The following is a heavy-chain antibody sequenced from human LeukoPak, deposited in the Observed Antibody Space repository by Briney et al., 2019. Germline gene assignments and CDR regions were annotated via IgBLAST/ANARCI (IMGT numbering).Heavy chain of an antibody. Sequence: ASVKVSCKVSGYTLIELSMHWVRQAPGKGLEWMGGFDPEDGETIYAQKFQGRVTMTEDTSTDTAYMELSSLRSEDTAVYYCATWTTALSSYFDYWGQGTLVTVSS. CDR2: FDPEDGET. CDR1: GYTLIELS. J-gene: IGHJ4*02. CDR3: ATWTTALSSYFDY. D-gene: IGHD4-17*01. V-gene: IGHV1-24*01.